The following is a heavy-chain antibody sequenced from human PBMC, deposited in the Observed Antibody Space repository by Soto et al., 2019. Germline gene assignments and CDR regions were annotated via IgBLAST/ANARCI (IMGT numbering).Heavy chain of an antibody. CDR2: IYSVGST. V-gene: IGHV3-53*04. Sequence: GGPLRLSGAASGFTVNGSYMTWVRHAPGNGLEWVSVIYSVGSTYYADAVKGRFTISRHNSKNTVYLQMNSLRAEDTAVYYCARDRGVVTPYYYYGMDVWGQGTTVTVSS. CDR3: ARDRGVVTPYYYYGMDV. J-gene: IGHJ6*02. D-gene: IGHD2-15*01. CDR1: GFTVNGSY.